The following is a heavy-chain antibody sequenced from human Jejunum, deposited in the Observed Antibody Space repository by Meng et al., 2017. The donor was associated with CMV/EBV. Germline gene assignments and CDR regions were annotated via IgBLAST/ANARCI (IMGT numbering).Heavy chain of an antibody. CDR1: YV. J-gene: IGHJ4*02. Sequence: YVLSWVRQAPGQGLGWMGGILPAFRTPIYAQSFQGGVTITADESTSTAYMEVRSLSSEDTAVYYCAREFHFDDQDSPSQAQAYYFDYWGQGTLVTVSS. D-gene: IGHD3-16*01. CDR3: AREFHFDDQDSPSQAQAYYFDY. CDR2: ILPAFRTP. V-gene: IGHV1-69*01.